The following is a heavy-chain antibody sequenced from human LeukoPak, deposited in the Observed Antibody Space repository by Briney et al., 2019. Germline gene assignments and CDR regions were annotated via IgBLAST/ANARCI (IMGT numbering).Heavy chain of an antibody. D-gene: IGHD6-19*01. V-gene: IGHV5-51*01. CDR2: IYPGDSDT. Sequence: GESLRISCKGSGYSFTSYWIGWVRPMPGKGLEWMGIIYPGDSDTRYSPSFQGQVTISADKSISTAYLQWNSLKASDTAMYYCARPSSRGGTHESDYWGQGTLVTVSS. CDR1: GYSFTSYW. J-gene: IGHJ4*02. CDR3: ARPSSRGGTHESDY.